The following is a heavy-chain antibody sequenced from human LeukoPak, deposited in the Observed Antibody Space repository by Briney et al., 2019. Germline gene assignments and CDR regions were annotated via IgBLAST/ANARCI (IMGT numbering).Heavy chain of an antibody. J-gene: IGHJ4*02. D-gene: IGHD3-22*01. V-gene: IGHV3-7*01. CDR3: AKDRRDYHDSSGYHYGNFDY. Sequence: PGGSLRLSCAASGFTFSSYWMGWVRQAPGKGLEWVVNIKQDGSEKYYVDSVKGRFTISRDNSKNTLYLQMNSPGAEDTAVYFCAKDRRDYHDSSGYHYGNFDYWGQGTLVTVSS. CDR1: GFTFSSYW. CDR2: IKQDGSEK.